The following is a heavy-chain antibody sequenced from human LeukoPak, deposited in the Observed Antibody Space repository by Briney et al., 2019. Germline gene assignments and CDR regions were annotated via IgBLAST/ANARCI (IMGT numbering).Heavy chain of an antibody. D-gene: IGHD2-2*01. CDR3: AKDFCSSTSCYFGY. V-gene: IGHV3-23*01. Sequence: GGSLRLSCAASGFTLSSYAMSWVRQAPGKGLEWVSAISGSGGSTYYADSVKGRFTISRDNSKNTLYLQMNSLRAEDTAVYYCAKDFCSSTSCYFGYWGQGTLVTVSS. J-gene: IGHJ4*02. CDR2: ISGSGGST. CDR1: GFTLSSYA.